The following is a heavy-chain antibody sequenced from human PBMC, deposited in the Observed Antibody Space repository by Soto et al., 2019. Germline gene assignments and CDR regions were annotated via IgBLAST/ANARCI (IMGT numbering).Heavy chain of an antibody. Sequence: SETLSLTCTVSGGSISSYYWSWIRQPPGKGLEWIGYIYYSGSTNYNPSLKSRVTISVDTSKNQLSLKLSSVTAADTAVYYCARVVAAAGWFDPWGQGTLVTVSS. D-gene: IGHD6-13*01. CDR2: IYYSGST. CDR3: ARVVAAAGWFDP. J-gene: IGHJ5*02. V-gene: IGHV4-59*01. CDR1: GGSISSYY.